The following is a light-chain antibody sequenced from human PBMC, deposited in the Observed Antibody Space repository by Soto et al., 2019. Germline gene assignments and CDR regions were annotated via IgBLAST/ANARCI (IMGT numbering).Light chain of an antibody. V-gene: IGKV3D-20*02. CDR2: DAS. CDR1: QSVSNDY. Sequence: EMVLTQSPGTLSLSPVDRATLSGMASQSVSNDYVAWVQQKPGQSPRLVIYDASSRATGIPDRFSGSGSGTDFTLAISSLQPEDSATYYCLQDINYPWTFGQGTKVDIK. CDR3: LQDINYPWT. J-gene: IGKJ1*01.